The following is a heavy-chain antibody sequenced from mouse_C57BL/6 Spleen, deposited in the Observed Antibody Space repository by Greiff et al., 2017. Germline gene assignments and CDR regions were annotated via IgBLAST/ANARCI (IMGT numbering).Heavy chain of an antibody. V-gene: IGHV5-9*01. J-gene: IGHJ2*01. CDR2: ISGGGGNT. D-gene: IGHD2-1*01. Sequence: EVHLVESGGGLVKPGGSLKLSCAASGFTFSSYTMSWVRQTPEKRLEWVATISGGGGNTYYPDSVKGRFTISRDNAKNTLYLQMSSLRSEDTALYYCARLDGNSFDYWGQGTTLTVSS. CDR3: ARLDGNSFDY. CDR1: GFTFSSYT.